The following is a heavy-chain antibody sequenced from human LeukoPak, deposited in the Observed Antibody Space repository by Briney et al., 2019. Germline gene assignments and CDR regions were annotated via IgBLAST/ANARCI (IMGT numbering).Heavy chain of an antibody. J-gene: IGHJ4*02. CDR1: GFTLSNYA. CDR3: AKGARSSSGYTTD. V-gene: IGHV3-9*01. D-gene: IGHD3-22*01. CDR2: INWTSVSA. Sequence: CLRLSCAASGFTLSNYATNWVRQAPKPGPDWVAGINWTSVSAVYADSLKGRLTISRDNAKNSLFLQMNSLKTEDTAFYYCAKGARSSSGYTTDWGQGILVTVSS.